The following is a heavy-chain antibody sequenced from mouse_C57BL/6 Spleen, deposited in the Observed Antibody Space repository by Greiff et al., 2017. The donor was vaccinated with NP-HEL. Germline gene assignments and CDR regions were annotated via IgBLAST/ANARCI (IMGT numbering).Heavy chain of an antibody. D-gene: IGHD2-12*01. Sequence: SGPELVKPGASVKMSCKASGYTFTDYNMHWVKQSHGKSLEWIGYINPNNGGTSYNQKFKGKATLTVNKSSSTAYMELRSLTSEDSAVYYCAREGSYGERGYAMDYWGQGTSVTVSS. CDR3: AREGSYGERGYAMDY. CDR1: GYTFTDYN. CDR2: INPNNGGT. V-gene: IGHV1-22*01. J-gene: IGHJ4*01.